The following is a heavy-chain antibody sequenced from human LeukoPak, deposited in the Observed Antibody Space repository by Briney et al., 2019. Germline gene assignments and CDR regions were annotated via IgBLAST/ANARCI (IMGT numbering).Heavy chain of an antibody. CDR1: GGSFSGYY. CDR2: INHSGST. V-gene: IGHV4-34*01. J-gene: IGHJ6*02. Sequence: PSETLSLTCAVYGGSFSGYYWSWIRQPPGKGLEWIGEINHSGSTNYNPSLKSRVTISVDTSKNQFSLKLSSVTAADTAVYYCARERSGYCSGGSCYGYYYCGMDVWGQGTTVTVSS. D-gene: IGHD2-15*01. CDR3: ARERSGYCSGGSCYGYYYCGMDV.